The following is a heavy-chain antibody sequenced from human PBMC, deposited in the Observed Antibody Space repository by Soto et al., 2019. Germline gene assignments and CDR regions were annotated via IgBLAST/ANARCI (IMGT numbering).Heavy chain of an antibody. CDR2: ISAYNGNT. CDR3: ARDIVVVPAASPAAVTTWTFWFDP. V-gene: IGHV1-18*01. J-gene: IGHJ5*02. Sequence: GASVKVSCKASGYTFTSYGISWVRQAPGQGLEWMGWISAYNGNTNYAQKLQGRVTMTTDTSTSTAYMELRSLRSDDTAVYYCARDIVVVPAASPAAVTTWTFWFDPWGQGTLVTVSS. CDR1: GYTFTSYG. D-gene: IGHD2-2*01.